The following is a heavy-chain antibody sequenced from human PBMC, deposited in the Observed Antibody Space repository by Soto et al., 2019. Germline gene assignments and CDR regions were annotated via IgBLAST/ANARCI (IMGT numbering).Heavy chain of an antibody. CDR3: ARRAGVMVPFDY. CDR2: IYPSDSDT. Sequence: GESLKSSGNTSGYTFTTYWVGWVRQRPGEGLEWMGIIYPSDSDTRYSPSFQGHVMFSVDKSLETAYLEWSSLKTSDTAVYFCARRAGVMVPFDYWGQGTQVTVSS. V-gene: IGHV5-51*01. D-gene: IGHD3-16*01. J-gene: IGHJ4*02. CDR1: GYTFTTYW.